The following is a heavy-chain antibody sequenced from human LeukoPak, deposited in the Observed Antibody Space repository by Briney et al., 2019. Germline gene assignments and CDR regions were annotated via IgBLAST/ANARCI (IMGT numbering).Heavy chain of an antibody. J-gene: IGHJ6*04. CDR2: INPNGGDT. Sequence: GASVKVSCKASGYTFTGYYMHWVRQAPGQGLQWMGWINPNGGDTNSAQKVQGRVTMTRDTSISTAYMELSRLRSDDTAVYYCARDKQLDVWGKGTTVTVSS. V-gene: IGHV1-2*02. CDR3: ARDKQLDV. D-gene: IGHD1/OR15-1a*01. CDR1: GYTFTGYY.